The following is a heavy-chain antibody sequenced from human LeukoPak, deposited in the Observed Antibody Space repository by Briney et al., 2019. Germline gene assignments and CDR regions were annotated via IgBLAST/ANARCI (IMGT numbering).Heavy chain of an antibody. CDR1: GGSISSYY. J-gene: IGHJ5*02. D-gene: IGHD3-16*02. CDR3: ARECQDDYVGENYRFSWFDP. Sequence: SETLSLTCTVSGGSISSYYWSWIRQPPGKGLEGIGYIYYSGSTNYNPSLKSRVTISVDTSKNQFSLKLSSVTAADTAVYYCARECQDDYVGENYRFSWFDPWGQGTLVTVSS. V-gene: IGHV4-59*01. CDR2: IYYSGST.